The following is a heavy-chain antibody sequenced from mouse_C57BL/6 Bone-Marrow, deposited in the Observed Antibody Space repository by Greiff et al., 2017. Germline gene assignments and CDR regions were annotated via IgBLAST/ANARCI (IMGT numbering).Heavy chain of an antibody. V-gene: IGHV14-4*01. CDR1: GFNIKDDY. Sequence: EVHLVESGAELVRPGASVKLSCTASGFNIKDDYIHWVKQRPEQGPEWIGWIDPEIGDTEYASKFQGKATITSDTSSNTAYLQLSSLTSEDTAVYYCSSFDGNYFDFWGQGTPLTVAS. CDR2: IDPEIGDT. D-gene: IGHD2-3*01. CDR3: SSFDGNYFDF. J-gene: IGHJ2*01.